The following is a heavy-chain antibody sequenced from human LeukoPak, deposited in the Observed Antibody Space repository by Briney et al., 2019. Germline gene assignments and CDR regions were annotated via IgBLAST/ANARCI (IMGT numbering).Heavy chain of an antibody. Sequence: GGSLRLSCAASGFTFSDYYMSWIRQAPGKGLEWVSYISSSGSTIYYADSVKGRFTISRDNAKNSLYLQMNSLRAEDTAVYYCARGCFITIFGVVTPDAFDIWGQGTMVTVSS. V-gene: IGHV3-11*01. D-gene: IGHD3-3*01. CDR3: ARGCFITIFGVVTPDAFDI. J-gene: IGHJ3*02. CDR2: ISSSGSTI. CDR1: GFTFSDYY.